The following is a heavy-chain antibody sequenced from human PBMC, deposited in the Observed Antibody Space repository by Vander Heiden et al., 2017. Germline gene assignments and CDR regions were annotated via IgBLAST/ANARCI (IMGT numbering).Heavy chain of an antibody. J-gene: IGHJ4*02. CDR3: ARRGYSSGYYYVEDYFDY. Sequence: QVQLVQSGAEVKTPGASVKVSCKASGYTFTGYYMHWVRQAPGPGREWMGWINPNSGGTNYAQKFQGRVTMTRDTSISTAYMELSRLRSDDTAVYYCARRGYSSGYYYVEDYFDYWGQGTLVTVSS. V-gene: IGHV1-2*02. CDR2: INPNSGGT. D-gene: IGHD3-22*01. CDR1: GYTFTGYY.